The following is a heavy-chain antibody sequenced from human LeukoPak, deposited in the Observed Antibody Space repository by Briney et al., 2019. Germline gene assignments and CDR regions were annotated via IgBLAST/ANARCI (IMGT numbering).Heavy chain of an antibody. Sequence: GRSLRLSCAASGFSFGSYAMHWVRQAPDKGLEGVAVIWYDGSYKYYGDSVEGRFTISRDNSKNTLYLQMKSLSVEDTAMYYCARAYCGGDCGGMDGWGQGTTVTVS. CDR3: ARAYCGGDCGGMDG. V-gene: IGHV3-33*01. CDR1: GFSFGSYA. J-gene: IGHJ6*02. D-gene: IGHD2-21*02. CDR2: IWYDGSYK.